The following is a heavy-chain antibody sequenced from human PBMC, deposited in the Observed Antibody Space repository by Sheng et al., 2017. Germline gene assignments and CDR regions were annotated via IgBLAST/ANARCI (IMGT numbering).Heavy chain of an antibody. D-gene: IGHD1-26*01. J-gene: IGHJ4*02. Sequence: QVQLQESGPGLVKPSETLSLTCTVSGYSISSGYYWGWIRQPPGKGLEWIGSIYHSGSTYYNPSLKSRVTISVDTSKNQFSLKLSSVTAADTAVYYCAREDSGSYYDHDYWVQGTLVTVSS. CDR1: GYSISSGYY. V-gene: IGHV4-38-2*02. CDR3: AREDSGSYYDHDY. CDR2: IYHSGST.